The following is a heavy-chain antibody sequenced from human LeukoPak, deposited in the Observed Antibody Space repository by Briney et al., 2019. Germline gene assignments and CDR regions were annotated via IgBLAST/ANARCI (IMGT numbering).Heavy chain of an antibody. CDR1: GYTFTAYY. D-gene: IGHD1-1*01. J-gene: IGHJ4*02. Sequence: ASVKVSCKASGYTFTAYYIHCVRQAPGQGLEWMGWINPTSGGTSYAQKFQGRVTMSRDTSISTTYIELSSLRSDDTAFYYCARERRTGNGNFAYWGQGSLVTVSS. CDR2: INPTSGGT. CDR3: ARERRTGNGNFAY. V-gene: IGHV1-2*02.